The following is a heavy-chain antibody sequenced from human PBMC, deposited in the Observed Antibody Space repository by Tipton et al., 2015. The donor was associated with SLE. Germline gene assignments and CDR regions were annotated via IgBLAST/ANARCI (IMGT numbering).Heavy chain of an antibody. V-gene: IGHV4-39*07. CDR1: GAFINNVASKDS. CDR3: ARDLSYYGSARYWFDR. Sequence: TLSLTCSVSGAFINNVASKDSWAWIRQPPGKGLEWIGSVDYSGKVSYNPSLGSRVTTSADTSRNQFSLRLTSVTAADTAVYYCARDLSYYGSARYWFDRWGQGTLVTVSS. D-gene: IGHD3-10*01. J-gene: IGHJ5*02. CDR2: VDYSGKV.